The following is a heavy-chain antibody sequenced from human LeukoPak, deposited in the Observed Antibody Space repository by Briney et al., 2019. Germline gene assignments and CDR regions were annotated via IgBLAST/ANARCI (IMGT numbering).Heavy chain of an antibody. CDR3: ARCFGDYGANWFDP. CDR1: GGSISSYY. V-gene: IGHV4-59*01. J-gene: IGHJ5*02. CDR2: IYYSGST. D-gene: IGHD4-17*01. Sequence: PSETLSLTCTVSGGSISSYYWSWIRQPPGKGLEWIGYIYYSGSTNYNPSLKSRVTISVDTSKNQFSLKLSSVTAADTAVYYCARCFGDYGANWFDPWGQGTLVTVSS.